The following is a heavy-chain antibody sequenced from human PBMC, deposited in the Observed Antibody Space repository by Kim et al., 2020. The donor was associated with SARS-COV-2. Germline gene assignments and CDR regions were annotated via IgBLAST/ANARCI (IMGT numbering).Heavy chain of an antibody. J-gene: IGHJ4*02. CDR3: AKGQLPTSRVTDY. V-gene: IGHV3-9*01. CDR1: GFTFDDYA. CDR2: ISWNSGSI. D-gene: IGHD2-2*01. Sequence: GGSLRLSCAASGFTFDDYAMHWVRQAPGKGLEWVSGISWNSGSIGYADSVKGRFTISRDNAKNSLYLQMNSLRAEDTALYYCAKGQLPTSRVTDYWGQGTLVTVSS.